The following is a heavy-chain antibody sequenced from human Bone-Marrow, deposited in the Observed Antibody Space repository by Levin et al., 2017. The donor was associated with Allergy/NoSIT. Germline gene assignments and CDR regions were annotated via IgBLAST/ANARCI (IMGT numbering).Heavy chain of an antibody. CDR2: IWYDGSNK. Sequence: GGSLRLSCAASGFTFSSYGMHWVRQAPGKGLEWVAVIWYDGSNKYYADSVKGRFTISRDNSKNTLYLQMNSLRAEDTAVYYCAREVSPLDAFDIWGQGTMVTVSS. CDR1: GFTFSSYG. V-gene: IGHV3-33*01. J-gene: IGHJ3*02. CDR3: AREVSPLDAFDI. D-gene: IGHD3-16*02.